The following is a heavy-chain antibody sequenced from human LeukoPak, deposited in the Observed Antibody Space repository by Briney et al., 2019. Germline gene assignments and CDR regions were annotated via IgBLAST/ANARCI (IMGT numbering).Heavy chain of an antibody. Sequence: SETLSLNCTVSGGSISSKSYYWGWLRPPPGTGLAWIGPIFHQGITQYTPSLKSRVAKSLDTSENQFSLKLSSVSVSVSAVSYCARLFYYVSGRYNWFDPWGQGTLVTVSS. V-gene: IGHV4-39*01. CDR3: ARLFYYVSGRYNWFDP. CDR2: IFHQGIT. D-gene: IGHD3-10*01. J-gene: IGHJ5*02. CDR1: GGSISSKSYY.